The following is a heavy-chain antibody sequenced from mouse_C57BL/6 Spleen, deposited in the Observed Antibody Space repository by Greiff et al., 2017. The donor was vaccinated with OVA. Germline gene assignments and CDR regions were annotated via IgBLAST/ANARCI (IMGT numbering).Heavy chain of an antibody. CDR2: ILPGSGST. V-gene: IGHV1-9*01. J-gene: IGHJ3*01. D-gene: IGHD4-1*01. CDR3: ARRLTGAWFVY. Sequence: QVQLQQSGAELMKPGASVKLSCKATGYTFTGYWIEWVKQRPGHGLEWIGEILPGSGSTSYNEKFKGKATFTADTSSNTAYMQLSSLTTEDSAIYYCARRLTGAWFVYWGQGTLGTVSA. CDR1: GYTFTGYW.